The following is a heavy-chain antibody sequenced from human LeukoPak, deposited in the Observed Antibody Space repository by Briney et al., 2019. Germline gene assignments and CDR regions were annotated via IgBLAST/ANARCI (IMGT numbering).Heavy chain of an antibody. D-gene: IGHD6-13*01. J-gene: IGHJ3*02. V-gene: IGHV3-9*01. CDR3: AKGIAAAGMANAFDI. Sequence: GGSLRLSCAASGFTFDDYAMPWVRQAPGKGLEWVSGISWNSGSIGYADSVKGRFTISRDNAKNSLYLQMNSLRAEDTALYYCAKGIAAAGMANAFDIWGQGTMVTVSS. CDR1: GFTFDDYA. CDR2: ISWNSGSI.